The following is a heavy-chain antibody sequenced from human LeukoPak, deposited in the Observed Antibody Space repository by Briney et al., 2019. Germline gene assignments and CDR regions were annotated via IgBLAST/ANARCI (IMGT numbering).Heavy chain of an antibody. CDR3: ARGQPYGNYNYFDS. D-gene: IGHD4-11*01. V-gene: IGHV1-2*06. CDR2: INPNTGYP. Sequence: ASVKVSCKASGYTFSGYFIHWVRQAPGQGLEWMGRINPNTGYPNHAQNFQGRVTMTRDTSISTAYMELSRLTIDDTAVYFCARGQPYGNYNYFDSWGQGTLVTVSS. CDR1: GYTFSGYF. J-gene: IGHJ5*01.